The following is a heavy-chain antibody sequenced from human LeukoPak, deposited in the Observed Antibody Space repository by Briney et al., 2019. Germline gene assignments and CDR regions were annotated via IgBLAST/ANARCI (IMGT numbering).Heavy chain of an antibody. J-gene: IGHJ4*02. CDR1: GGSISSGGYY. V-gene: IGHV4-31*03. D-gene: IGHD3-22*01. CDR2: IYYSGST. CDR3: ARVAHDSSGYMTLDY. Sequence: SQTLSLTCTVSGGSISSGGYYWSWIRQHPGKGLEWIGYIYYSGSTYYNPSLKSRVTISVDTSKNQFSLKLSSVTAADTAVYYCARVAHDSSGYMTLDYWGREPWSPSPQ.